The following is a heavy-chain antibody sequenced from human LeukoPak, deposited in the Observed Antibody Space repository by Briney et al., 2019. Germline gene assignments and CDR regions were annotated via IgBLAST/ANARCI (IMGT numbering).Heavy chain of an antibody. CDR3: ARGGYYYDSRDQYFDY. CDR1: GYTFTSYY. D-gene: IGHD3-22*01. J-gene: IGHJ4*02. V-gene: IGHV1-46*01. Sequence: ASVKVSCKASGYTFTSYYMHWVRQAPGQGLEWMGIINPSGGSTSYAQKFQGRVTMTRDTTTSTVYMGLSSLRSEDTAVYYCARGGYYYDSRDQYFDYWGQGTLVTVSS. CDR2: INPSGGST.